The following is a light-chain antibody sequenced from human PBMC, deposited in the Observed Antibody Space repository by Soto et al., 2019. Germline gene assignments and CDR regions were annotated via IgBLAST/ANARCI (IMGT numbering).Light chain of an antibody. CDR3: ATWDDNVKGPV. V-gene: IGLV1-44*01. Sequence: QSVLTQPPSASGPPGQMVTISCSGRASNIGSNFVSWYQVVPGTAPKLLIYTNSHRPSGVPDRFSGSRSGTSASLDISGLQSDDEADYFCATWDDNVKGPVFGGGTKVTVL. J-gene: IGLJ2*01. CDR1: ASNIGSNF. CDR2: TNS.